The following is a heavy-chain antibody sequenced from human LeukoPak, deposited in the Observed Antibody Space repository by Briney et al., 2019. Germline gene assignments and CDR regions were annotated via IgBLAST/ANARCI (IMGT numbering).Heavy chain of an antibody. J-gene: IGHJ4*02. CDR3: ARNYGDSPAYYYFDY. CDR1: GFTFSSYG. Sequence: GGSLRLSCAASGFTFSSYGMHWVRQAPGKGLEWVAVIWYDGSNKYYAGSVKGRFTISRDNSKNTLYLQMNSLRAEDTAVYYCARNYGDSPAYYYFDYWGQGTLVTVSS. D-gene: IGHD4-17*01. CDR2: IWYDGSNK. V-gene: IGHV3-33*01.